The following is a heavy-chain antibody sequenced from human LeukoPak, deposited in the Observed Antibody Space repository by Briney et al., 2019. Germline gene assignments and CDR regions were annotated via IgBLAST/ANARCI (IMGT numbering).Heavy chain of an antibody. CDR3: ARVSSGATTVDY. Sequence: SQTLSLTCAVSGGSISSGGYSWSWIRQPPGKGLEWIGYIYHSGSTYYNPSLKSRVTISVDRSKNQFSLKLSSVTAADTAVYYCARVSSGATTVDYWRQGTLVTVSS. V-gene: IGHV4-30-2*01. D-gene: IGHD1-26*01. J-gene: IGHJ4*02. CDR1: GGSISSGGYS. CDR2: IYHSGST.